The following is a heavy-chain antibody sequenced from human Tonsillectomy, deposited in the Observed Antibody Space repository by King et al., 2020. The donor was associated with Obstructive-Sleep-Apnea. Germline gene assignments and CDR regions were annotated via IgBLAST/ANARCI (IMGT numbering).Heavy chain of an antibody. CDR3: ARSTEYSNYEAY. V-gene: IGHV4-31*01. D-gene: IGHD4-11*01. CDR1: DDSISSSAYY. J-gene: IGHJ4*02. Sequence: QLQESGPGLVKPSQTLYLTCTVSDDSISSSAYYWGWIRQYPGKGLELIGCSSHSGSPYYNPSLNILVTIAMETSRNQFFLKLSSVTAADTAVYYCARSTEYSNYEAYWGQGILVTVSS. CDR2: SSHSGSP.